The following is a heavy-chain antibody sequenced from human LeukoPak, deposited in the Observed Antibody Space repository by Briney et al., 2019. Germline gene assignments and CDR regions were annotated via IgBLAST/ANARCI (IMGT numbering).Heavy chain of an antibody. CDR3: AKSAYYDASGYYREHCFDY. D-gene: IGHD3-22*01. CDR2: ISGSGGST. CDR1: GFSFSNYA. V-gene: IGHV3-23*01. Sequence: PGGSLRLSCVSSGFSFSNYAMSWVRQAPGKGLEWVSSISGSGGSTHYADSVKGRFTISRDKTKNTLYLQMNSLRAEDTAVYYCAKSAYYDASGYYREHCFDYWGQGTLVTVSS. J-gene: IGHJ4*02.